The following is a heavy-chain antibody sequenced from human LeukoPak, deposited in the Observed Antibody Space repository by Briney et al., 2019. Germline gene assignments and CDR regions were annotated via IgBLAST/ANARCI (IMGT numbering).Heavy chain of an antibody. V-gene: IGHV4-39*01. D-gene: IGHD6-6*01. CDR3: ARHGGEYSSSSAWFDP. Sequence: SETLSLTCTVSGGSFSSSSYYWGWIRQPPGKGLEWIGSIYYSGSTYYNPSLKSRVTISVDTSKNQFSLKLSSVTAADTAVYYCARHGGEYSSSSAWFDPWGQGTLVTVSS. CDR1: GGSFSSSSYY. CDR2: IYYSGST. J-gene: IGHJ5*02.